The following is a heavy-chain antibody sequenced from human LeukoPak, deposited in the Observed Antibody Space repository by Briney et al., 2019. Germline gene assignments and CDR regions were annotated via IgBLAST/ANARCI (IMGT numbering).Heavy chain of an antibody. Sequence: GGSLRLSCAASGFTFSSYWMNWVRQAPGKGLEWVAHIKEDGSEKYYVDSVKGRFTISRDNAKYSLYLQMNSLRAEDTAVYYCARDLLWFGEAGDSYWGQGSLVTVSS. CDR2: IKEDGSEK. CDR3: ARDLLWFGEAGDSY. CDR1: GFTFSSYW. J-gene: IGHJ4*02. D-gene: IGHD3-10*01. V-gene: IGHV3-7*01.